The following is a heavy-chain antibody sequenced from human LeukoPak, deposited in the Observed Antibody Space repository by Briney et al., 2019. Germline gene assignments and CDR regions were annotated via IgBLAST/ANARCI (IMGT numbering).Heavy chain of an antibody. CDR3: ARHLRPGVAGFDY. CDR1: GGSIHGYY. Sequence: SETLSLTCTVSGGSIHGYYWTWVRRPPGKGLEWIGFIYYSGSTQYNPSLKSRATILVDTSNNQFSLMLSSVTAADTAVYYCARHLRPGVAGFDYWGQGALVTVSS. CDR2: IYYSGST. D-gene: IGHD6-19*01. J-gene: IGHJ4*02. V-gene: IGHV4-59*08.